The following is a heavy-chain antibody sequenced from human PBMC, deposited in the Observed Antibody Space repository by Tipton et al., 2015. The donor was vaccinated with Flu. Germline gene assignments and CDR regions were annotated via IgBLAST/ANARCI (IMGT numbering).Heavy chain of an antibody. CDR1: GFNFASHS. CDR3: VRGDNRDY. J-gene: IGHJ4*02. Sequence: SLRLSCVGSGFNFASHSFTWVRQAPGKGLQYVSSISGSSSLKFYAHSLRGRITISRDNAINSLYLQIDSLTDEDTALYYCVRGDNRDYWGQGTLVTVSS. V-gene: IGHV3-21*06. CDR2: ISGSSSLK. D-gene: IGHD3-9*01.